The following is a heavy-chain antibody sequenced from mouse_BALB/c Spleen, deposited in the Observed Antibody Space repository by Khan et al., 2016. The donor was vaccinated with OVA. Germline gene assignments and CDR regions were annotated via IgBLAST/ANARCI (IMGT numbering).Heavy chain of an antibody. Sequence: EVQLQESGGDLVKPGGSLKLSCAASGFTFSNYGMSWVRQTPDKRLEWVATISSDGTYTYYPDSVKGRFTISRNNAKNTLYLQMSSLKSEDTAMYYGTSHLTGSFAYWGQGTLVTVSA. J-gene: IGHJ3*01. CDR3: TSHLTGSFAY. V-gene: IGHV5-6*01. CDR2: ISSDGTYT. CDR1: GFTFSNYG. D-gene: IGHD4-1*01.